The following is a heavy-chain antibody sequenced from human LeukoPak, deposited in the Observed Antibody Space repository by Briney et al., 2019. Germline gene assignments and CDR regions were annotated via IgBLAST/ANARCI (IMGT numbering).Heavy chain of an antibody. Sequence: SETLSLTCAATGGSFTGHYMNWVRQPPGKGLEWIGEINHSGSTSYNPSLKSRATISVDTSRNQFSLKLSSMTAADTAVYYCLVASAALESQHWRQGTLVTVSS. J-gene: IGHJ1*01. CDR1: GGSFTGHY. CDR2: INHSGST. CDR3: LVASAALESQH. V-gene: IGHV4-34*01. D-gene: IGHD2-8*02.